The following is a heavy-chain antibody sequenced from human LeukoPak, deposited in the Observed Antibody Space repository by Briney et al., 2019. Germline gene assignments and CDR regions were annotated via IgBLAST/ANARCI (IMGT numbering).Heavy chain of an antibody. J-gene: IGHJ4*02. CDR3: TRDFEY. CDR2: ITSTSTHI. Sequence: PGRSLRLSCAASGFTFSSYSMHWVRQAPGKGLEWVSSITSTSTHIYYADSVKDRFTISRDNAKNSLYLQMNSLRGDDTAVYYCTRDFEYWGQGTLVTVSS. CDR1: GFTFSSYS. V-gene: IGHV3-21*06.